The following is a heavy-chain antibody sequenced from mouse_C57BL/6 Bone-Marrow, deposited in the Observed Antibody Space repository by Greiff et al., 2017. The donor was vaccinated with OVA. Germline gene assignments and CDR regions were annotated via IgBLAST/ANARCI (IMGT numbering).Heavy chain of an antibody. CDR2: ISYDGSN. CDR1: GYSITSGYY. V-gene: IGHV3-6*01. D-gene: IGHD1-1*01. J-gene: IGHJ3*01. CDR3: AREDYYGSSSWFAY. Sequence: EVHLVESGPDLVKPSQSLSLTCSVTGYSITSGYYWNWIRQFPGNKLEWMGYISYDGSNNYNPSLKNRISITRDTSKNQFFLKLNSVTTEDTATYYGAREDYYGSSSWFAYWGQGTLVTVSA.